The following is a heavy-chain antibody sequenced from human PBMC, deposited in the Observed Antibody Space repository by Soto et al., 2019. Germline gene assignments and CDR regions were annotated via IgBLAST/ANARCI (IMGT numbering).Heavy chain of an antibody. D-gene: IGHD7-27*01. CDR2: ISYDGSNK. CDR1: GFTFSSYG. Sequence: GGSLRLSCAASGFTFSSYGMHWVRQAPGKGLEWVAVISYDGSNKYYADSVKGRFTIARDNGQNSLSLQINSLRVEDTAVYYCVRELGLAYWGQGALVTVS. J-gene: IGHJ4*02. CDR3: VRELGLAY. V-gene: IGHV3-30*03.